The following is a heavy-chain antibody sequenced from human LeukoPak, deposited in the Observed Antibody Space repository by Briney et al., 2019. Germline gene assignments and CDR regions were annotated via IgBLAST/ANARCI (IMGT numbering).Heavy chain of an antibody. CDR2: ISAYNGNT. D-gene: IGHD3-9*01. CDR1: GYTFTSYG. J-gene: IGHJ4*01. Sequence: ASVKVSCKASGYTFTSYGISWVRQAPGQGLEWMGWISAYNGNTNYAQKLQGRVTMTTDTSTSTAYMELRSLRSDDTAVYYCAREGGRKLRYFDWSTPRDDYWGQEPWSPSPQ. CDR3: AREGGRKLRYFDWSTPRDDY. V-gene: IGHV1-18*01.